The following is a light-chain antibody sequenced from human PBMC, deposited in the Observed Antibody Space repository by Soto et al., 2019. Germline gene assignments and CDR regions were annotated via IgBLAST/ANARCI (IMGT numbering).Light chain of an antibody. CDR3: QHSYGIHWT. Sequence: DIQMTQSPSTLSASVGDRVTITCRASQSIRSWLAWYQQKPGKAPKLLIYDASSLESGVPSRFSGSGSGTEFTLTISSLQADDFATYFCQHSYGIHWTFGQGTRVEIK. V-gene: IGKV1-5*01. CDR2: DAS. CDR1: QSIRSW. J-gene: IGKJ1*01.